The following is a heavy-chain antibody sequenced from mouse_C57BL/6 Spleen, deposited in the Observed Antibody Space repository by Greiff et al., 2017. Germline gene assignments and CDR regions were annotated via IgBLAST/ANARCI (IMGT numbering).Heavy chain of an antibody. CDR2: INPNNGGT. CDR1: GYTFTDYN. CDR3: ARWSHYDYDRDYYAMDY. Sequence: EVQGVESGPELVKPGASVKMSCKASGYTFTDYNMHWVKQSHGKSLEWIGYINPNNGGTSYNQKFKGKATLTVNKSSSTAYMELRSLTSEDSAVYYCARWSHYDYDRDYYAMDYWGQGTSVTVSS. J-gene: IGHJ4*01. D-gene: IGHD2-4*01. V-gene: IGHV1-22*01.